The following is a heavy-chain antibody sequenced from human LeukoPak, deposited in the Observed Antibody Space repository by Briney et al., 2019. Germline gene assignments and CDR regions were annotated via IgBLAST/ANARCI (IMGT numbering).Heavy chain of an antibody. CDR1: GFTFSSYD. CDR3: AGTVTNPYYFDY. D-gene: IGHD4-17*01. CDR2: IWYDGSNK. V-gene: IGHV3-33*01. Sequence: SGGSLRLSCAASGFTFSSYDMHWVRQAPGKGLEGVAVIWYDGSNKYCADSVKGRFTISRDNSKNTLYLQMNSLRAEDTAVYYCAGTVTNPYYFDYWGQGTLVTVSS. J-gene: IGHJ4*02.